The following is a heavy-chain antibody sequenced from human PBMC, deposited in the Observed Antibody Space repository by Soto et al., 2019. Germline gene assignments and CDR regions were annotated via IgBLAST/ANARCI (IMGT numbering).Heavy chain of an antibody. CDR1: GYSFTSHV. D-gene: IGHD3-22*01. J-gene: IGHJ4*02. CDR3: ARGYYYDSSGYYLDH. CDR2: IKPGTGDT. V-gene: IGHV1-3*01. Sequence: ASVKVSCKASGYSFTSHVIHWVRQAPGERLEWMGWIKPGTGDTKYLQKLQGRVTISRDTSANIVYMELSSLRSEDTAVYYCARGYYYDSSGYYLDHWGEGTLVTVSS.